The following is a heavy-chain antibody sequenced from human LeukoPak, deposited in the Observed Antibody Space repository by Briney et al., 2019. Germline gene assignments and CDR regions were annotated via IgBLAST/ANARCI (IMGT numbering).Heavy chain of an antibody. J-gene: IGHJ6*03. V-gene: IGHV3-48*01. CDR3: ARGLEWFEGYMDV. D-gene: IGHD3-3*01. Sequence: PGGSLRLSCAASGFTFSSYSMNWARQAPGKGLEWVSYISYSSSTIYYADSVKGRFTISRDNGKNSLYLQMNSLRAEDTAVYYCARGLEWFEGYMDVWGKGTTVTISS. CDR1: GFTFSSYS. CDR2: ISYSSSTI.